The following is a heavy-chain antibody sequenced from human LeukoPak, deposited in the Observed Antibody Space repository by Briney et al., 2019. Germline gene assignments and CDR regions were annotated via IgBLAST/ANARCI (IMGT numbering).Heavy chain of an antibody. CDR2: IHYSGNT. J-gene: IGHJ4*02. Sequence: SETLSLTCTVSGASISTKHWSRIRQPPGEGLEWIGYIHYSGNTRYNPSLMGRVTISVDASKNQFSLKLTSVTAADTAVYYCASHGTSTTIRGYFDYWGQGTLVTVSS. D-gene: IGHD1-14*01. CDR1: GASISTKH. V-gene: IGHV4-59*08. CDR3: ASHGTSTTIRGYFDY.